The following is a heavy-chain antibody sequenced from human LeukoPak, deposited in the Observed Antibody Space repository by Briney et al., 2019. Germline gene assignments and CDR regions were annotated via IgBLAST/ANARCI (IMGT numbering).Heavy chain of an antibody. CDR2: ISTSGGST. J-gene: IGHJ4*02. CDR1: GFTFSDYA. Sequence: GGSLRLSCAASGFTFSDYAMSWVRQAPGKGLEWVSGISTSGGSTYYADSVKGRFTISRDNFKNTLYLQMNGLRAEDTAVYYCAINLISTYYYASTAYYYAHYWGQGTLVTVSS. V-gene: IGHV3-23*01. D-gene: IGHD3-22*01. CDR3: AINLISTYYYASTAYYYAHY.